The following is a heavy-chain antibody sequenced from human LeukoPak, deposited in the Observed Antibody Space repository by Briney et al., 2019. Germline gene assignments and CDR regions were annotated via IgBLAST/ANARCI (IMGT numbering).Heavy chain of an antibody. J-gene: IGHJ4*02. CDR2: IYRSGTA. Sequence: SETLSLTCTVSGYSISSGFYWGWIRQPPGKGLEWIGSIYRSGTAYYNPSLKSRVTISVDTSMNQFSLKLTSVTAADTAMYYCAKSNGYGLIDYWGQGTLVTVSS. CDR3: AKSNGYGLIDY. V-gene: IGHV4-38-2*02. CDR1: GYSISSGFY. D-gene: IGHD5-12*01.